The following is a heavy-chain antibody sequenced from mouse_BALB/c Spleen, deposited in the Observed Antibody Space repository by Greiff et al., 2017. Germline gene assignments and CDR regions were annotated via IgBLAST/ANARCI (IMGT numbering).Heavy chain of an antibody. CDR3: ATPIYYGYDYYAMDY. CDR2: ISSGSSTI. CDR1: GFTFSSFG. Sequence: EVQVVESGGGLVQPGGSRKLSCAASGFTFSSFGMHWVRQAPEKGLEWVAYISSGSSTIYYADTVKGRFTISRDNPKNTLFLQMTSLRSEDTAMYYCATPIYYGYDYYAMDYWGQGTSVTVSS. D-gene: IGHD2-2*01. V-gene: IGHV5-17*02. J-gene: IGHJ4*01.